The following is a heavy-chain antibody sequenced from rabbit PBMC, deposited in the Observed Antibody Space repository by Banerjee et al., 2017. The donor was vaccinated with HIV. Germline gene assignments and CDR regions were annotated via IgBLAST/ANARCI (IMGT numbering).Heavy chain of an antibody. J-gene: IGHJ6*01. V-gene: IGHV1S40*01. CDR2: INTSSGNT. D-gene: IGHD8-1*01. CDR3: ARSSNYMYGIDL. Sequence: APGKGLEWIACINTSSGNTYYANWAKGRFSISKTSSTTVTLQMTSLTAADTATYFCARSSNYMYGIDLWGPGTLVTVS.